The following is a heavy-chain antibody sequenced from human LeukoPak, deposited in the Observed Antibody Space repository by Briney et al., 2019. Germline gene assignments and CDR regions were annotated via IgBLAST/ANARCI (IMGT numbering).Heavy chain of an antibody. CDR3: AREMEMATIQFDY. CDR2: ISSSGSTI. J-gene: IGHJ4*02. V-gene: IGHV3-11*01. CDR1: GFTFSDYY. Sequence: GGSLRLSCAASGFTFSDYYMSWIRQAPGKGLEWVSYISSSGSTIYYAESVKGRFTISRDNEKNSLYLQMNSLSAEDTAVYYCAREMEMATIQFDYWGQGTLVTVSS. D-gene: IGHD5-24*01.